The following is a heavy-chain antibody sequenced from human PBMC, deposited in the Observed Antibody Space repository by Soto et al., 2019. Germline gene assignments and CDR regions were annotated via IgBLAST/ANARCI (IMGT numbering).Heavy chain of an antibody. CDR1: GFTFSSYG. V-gene: IGHV3-30*18. CDR2: ISYDGSNK. Sequence: GGSLRLSCAASGFTFSSYGMHWVRQAPGKGLEWVAVISYDGSNKYYVDSVKGRFTISRDNSKNTLYLQMNSLRAEDTAVYYCAKDLPISQYQYYYYGMDVWGQGTTVTVSS. J-gene: IGHJ6*02. D-gene: IGHD2-2*01. CDR3: AKDLPISQYQYYYYGMDV.